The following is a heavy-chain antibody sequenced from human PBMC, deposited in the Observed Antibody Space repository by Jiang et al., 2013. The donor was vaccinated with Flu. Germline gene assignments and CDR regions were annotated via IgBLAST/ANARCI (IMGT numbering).Heavy chain of an antibody. Sequence: TLSLTCTVSGGSISSYYWSWIRQPPGKGLEWIGYIYYSGSTNYNPSLKSRVTISVDTSKNQFSLKLSSVTAADTAVYYCARGLYSNYVGDYGMDVWGQGTTVTVSS. CDR2: IYYSGST. CDR3: ARGLYSNYVGDYGMDV. J-gene: IGHJ6*02. D-gene: IGHD4-11*01. CDR1: GGSISSYY. V-gene: IGHV4-59*01.